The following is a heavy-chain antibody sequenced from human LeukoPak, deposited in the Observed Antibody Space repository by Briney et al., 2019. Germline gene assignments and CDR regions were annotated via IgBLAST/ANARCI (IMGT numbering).Heavy chain of an antibody. CDR2: INTDGSTT. V-gene: IGHV3-74*01. CDR3: AREVSGRDDY. J-gene: IGHJ4*02. D-gene: IGHD3-10*01. CDR1: GFEFSRSW. Sequence: GGSLRLSCATSGFEFSRSWMHWVRQAPGKGLAWVSHINTDGSTTNHADSLKGRFTISRDNSKNTLHLQMNNLRAEDTAVYYCAREVSGRDDYWGQGTLVTVSS.